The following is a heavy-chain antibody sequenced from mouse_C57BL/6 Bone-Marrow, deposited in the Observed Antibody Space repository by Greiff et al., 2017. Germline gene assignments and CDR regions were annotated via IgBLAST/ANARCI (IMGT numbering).Heavy chain of an antibody. J-gene: IGHJ1*03. V-gene: IGHV1-7*01. Sequence: QVQLRQSGAELAKPGASVTLSCKASGYTFTSYWMHWVKQRPGQGLEWIGYINPSSGYTKYNQKFKDKATLTADKSSSTAYMQLSSLTYEDSAVYYCARSPLGRPWYFDVWGTGTTVTVSS. D-gene: IGHD4-1*01. CDR3: ARSPLGRPWYFDV. CDR2: INPSSGYT. CDR1: GYTFTSYW.